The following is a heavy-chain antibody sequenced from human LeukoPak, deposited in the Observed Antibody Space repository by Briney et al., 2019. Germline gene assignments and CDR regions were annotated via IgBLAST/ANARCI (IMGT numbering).Heavy chain of an antibody. J-gene: IGHJ4*02. CDR1: GFTVSSNY. Sequence: GGSLRLPCAASGFTVSSNYMSWVRQAPGTGLEWVSVIYSGGSTYYADSVKGRFTISRDNSKNTLYLQMNSLRAEDTAVYYCARLDFWSAPKDYWGQGTLVTVSS. D-gene: IGHD3-3*01. V-gene: IGHV3-66*02. CDR2: IYSGGST. CDR3: ARLDFWSAPKDY.